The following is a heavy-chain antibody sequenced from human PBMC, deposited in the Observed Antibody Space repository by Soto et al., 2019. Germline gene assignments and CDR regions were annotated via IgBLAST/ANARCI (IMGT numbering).Heavy chain of an antibody. D-gene: IGHD6-19*01. J-gene: IGHJ5*01. CDR2: IYYSGST. CDR1: GGPISSYY. Sequence: QVQLQESGPGLVKPSETLSLNCTVSGGPISSYYWSWIRQSPGKGLEWIGYIYYSGSTNYNPSLKSRATLPXDXRKTQCSLELSSVTAADTAVYYCARGSSGWPPRFDCWGQGTLVTVSS. V-gene: IGHV4-59*01. CDR3: ARGSSGWPPRFDC.